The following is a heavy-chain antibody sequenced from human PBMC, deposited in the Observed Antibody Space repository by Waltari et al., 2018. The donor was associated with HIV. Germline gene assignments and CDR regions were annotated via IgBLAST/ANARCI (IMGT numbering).Heavy chain of an antibody. CDR1: GDSIRTTYYY. D-gene: IGHD2-15*01. V-gene: IGHV4-39*01. CDR2: LLYSGDT. Sequence: QLQLHESGPGLVKPSETLSLICPVSGDSIRTTYYYWAWIRQSPGKGLEWIGSLLYSGDTYYNPSVKSRVSISVDRSTNQFSLELTSVTAADTSVYYCARRSVVAAIGWFDPWGQGIMVTVSS. J-gene: IGHJ5*02. CDR3: ARRSVVAAIGWFDP.